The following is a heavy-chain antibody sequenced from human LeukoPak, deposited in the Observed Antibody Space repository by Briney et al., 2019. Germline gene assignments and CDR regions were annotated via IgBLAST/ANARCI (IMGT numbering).Heavy chain of an antibody. CDR1: GGSISSYY. J-gene: IGHJ6*03. Sequence: PSETLSLTCTVSGGSISSYYWSWIRQPPGKGLEWIGYIYTSGSTNYNPSLKSRVTISVDTSKNQFSLKLSSVTAADTAVYYCARLKAATILSEKGYYYCYMDVWGKGTTVTVSS. D-gene: IGHD5-12*01. CDR2: IYTSGST. V-gene: IGHV4-4*09. CDR3: ARLKAATILSEKGYYYCYMDV.